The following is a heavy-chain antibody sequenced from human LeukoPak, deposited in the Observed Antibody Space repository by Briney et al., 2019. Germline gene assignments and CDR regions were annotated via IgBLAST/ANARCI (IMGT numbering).Heavy chain of an antibody. CDR3: ARGLSMVVVVVHDWYFDL. CDR1: GGSISSSSYY. D-gene: IGHD3-22*01. V-gene: IGHV4-39*01. J-gene: IGHJ2*01. CDR2: IYYSRST. Sequence: SETLSLNCTVSGGSISSSSYYWGWIRQPPGKGLEWIGNIYYSRSTHYSPSLKSRVTISVDTSKNQFSLKLSSVTAADTAVYYCARGLSMVVVVVHDWYFDLWGRGTLVTVSS.